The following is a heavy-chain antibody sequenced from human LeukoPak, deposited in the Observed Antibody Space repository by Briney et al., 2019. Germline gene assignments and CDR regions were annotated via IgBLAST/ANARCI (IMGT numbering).Heavy chain of an antibody. CDR3: ATSQHSRYVDY. D-gene: IGHD6-13*01. CDR1: GFTFSSYW. Sequence: GGSLRLSCAASGFTFSSYWMHWVRQAPGKGLVWVSCINSDGSTTNYADSVKGRFTISRDNAKNTLYLQMNSLRAEDTAVYCCATSQHSRYVDYWGQGTLVTVSS. J-gene: IGHJ4*02. V-gene: IGHV3-74*01. CDR2: INSDGSTT.